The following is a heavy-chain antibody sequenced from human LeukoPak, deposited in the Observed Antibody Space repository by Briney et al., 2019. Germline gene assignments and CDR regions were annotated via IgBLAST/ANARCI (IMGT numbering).Heavy chain of an antibody. CDR3: ARGLASSSWYAVDY. D-gene: IGHD6-13*01. CDR1: GFTFSSYA. J-gene: IGHJ4*02. V-gene: IGHV3-23*01. CDR2: VSGYGDRT. Sequence: PGGSLRLSCAASGFTFSSYAMSWVRQTPGKGLEWVSAVSGYGDRTYYADSVKGRFTISRDNSKNTLYLQMNRLRAEDTAVYYCARGLASSSWYAVDYWGQGTLVTVSS.